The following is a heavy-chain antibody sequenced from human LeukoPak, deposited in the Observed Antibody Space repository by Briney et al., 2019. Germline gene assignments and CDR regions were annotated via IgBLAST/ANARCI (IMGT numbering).Heavy chain of an antibody. J-gene: IGHJ4*02. Sequence: GGSLRLSCVASGFTFSSYVMNWVRQAPGKGLEWVSGISGSGINTYNAESVKGRFTISRDNSKNTLYLQMNSLRAEDTAVYYCARVSDYDFWSGYLYYFDYWGQGTLVTVSS. D-gene: IGHD3-3*01. CDR2: ISGSGINT. V-gene: IGHV3-23*01. CDR1: GFTFSSYV. CDR3: ARVSDYDFWSGYLYYFDY.